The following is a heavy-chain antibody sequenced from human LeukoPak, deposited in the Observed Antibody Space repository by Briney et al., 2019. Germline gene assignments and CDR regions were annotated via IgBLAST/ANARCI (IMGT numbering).Heavy chain of an antibody. CDR3: ARGISSSSTYYYYYYMDV. J-gene: IGHJ6*03. V-gene: IGHV4-39*07. D-gene: IGHD6-6*01. Sequence: SETLSLTCTVSGGSLSSSSYSWGWIRQPPGKGLEWIGSIYYSGSTYYNPSLKSRVTISVDTSKNQFSLKLSSVTAADTAVYYCARGISSSSTYYYYYYMDVWGKGTTVTVSS. CDR2: IYYSGST. CDR1: GGSLSSSSYS.